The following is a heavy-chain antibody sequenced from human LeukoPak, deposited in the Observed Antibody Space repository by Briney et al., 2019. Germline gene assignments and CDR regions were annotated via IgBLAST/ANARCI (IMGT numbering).Heavy chain of an antibody. CDR1: GFTFSRSW. CDR3: ATAARISSSY. Sequence: GGSLRLSCAASGFTFSRSWMSWIRQAPGKGLEWVANIKSDGTDEYYVDSVKGRFTISRDNAKNSLDLQMNSLRVEDTAVYYCATAARISSSYWGQGTLVTVSS. J-gene: IGHJ4*02. CDR2: IKSDGTDE. D-gene: IGHD3-3*02. V-gene: IGHV3-7*01.